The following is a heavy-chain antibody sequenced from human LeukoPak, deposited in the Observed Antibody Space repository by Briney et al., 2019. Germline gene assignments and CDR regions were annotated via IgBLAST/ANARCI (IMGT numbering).Heavy chain of an antibody. CDR3: ARGDVVRSGLFEY. CDR1: GYTFTNYA. J-gene: IGHJ4*02. CDR2: INTNTGDP. V-gene: IGHV7-4-1*02. Sequence: GASVNVSCKATGYTFTNYAMHWVRLAPGQGLEWMGWINTNTGDPTYAQGFTGRFVFSLDTSVSTTYLQISSLQAEDTAVYYCARGDVVRSGLFEYWGQGTLVTVSS. D-gene: IGHD2-15*01.